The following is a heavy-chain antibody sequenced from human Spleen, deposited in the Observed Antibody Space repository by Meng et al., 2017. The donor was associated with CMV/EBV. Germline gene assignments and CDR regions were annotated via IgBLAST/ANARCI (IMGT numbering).Heavy chain of an antibody. D-gene: IGHD6-19*01. J-gene: IGHJ4*02. V-gene: IGHV3-23*01. CDR2: ISGSGGGT. CDR1: GFTFSSYA. Sequence: GESLKISCVASGFTFSSYAMNWVRQAPGQGLEWVSAISGSGGGTYYADSVKGRFTISRDNSKNTLYLQMNSLRAEDTAVYYCAKDRLYSSGFFDYWGQGTLVTVSS. CDR3: AKDRLYSSGFFDY.